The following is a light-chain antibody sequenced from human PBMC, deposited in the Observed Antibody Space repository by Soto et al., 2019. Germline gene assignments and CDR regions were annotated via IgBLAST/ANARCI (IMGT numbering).Light chain of an antibody. CDR1: QSISDW. Sequence: QMTQSPPTLSASVGDRITITCRASQSISDWVAWYQQKPGKAPNLLIYKASTLESGVPSRFSGSGSGTEFTLTISSLRPDDVATYYCQHLHSYPYTFGQGTKLEIK. CDR2: KAS. CDR3: QHLHSYPYT. V-gene: IGKV1-5*03. J-gene: IGKJ2*01.